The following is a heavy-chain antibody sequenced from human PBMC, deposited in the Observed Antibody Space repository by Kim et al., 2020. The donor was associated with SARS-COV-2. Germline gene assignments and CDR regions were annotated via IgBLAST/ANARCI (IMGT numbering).Heavy chain of an antibody. D-gene: IGHD2-15*01. CDR2: ISSRSNI. CDR3: ARGCCSGGSCNLPDAFDI. V-gene: IGHV3-21*03. CDR1: GFTFSSYN. Sequence: GGSLRLSCAASGFTFSSYNMNWVRQAPGKGLEWVSCISSRSNIYYADSMKGRFTISRDNAKNSLYLQMNSLRVDDTAIYYCARGCCSGGSCNLPDAFDIWGQGTMVTVSS. J-gene: IGHJ3*02.